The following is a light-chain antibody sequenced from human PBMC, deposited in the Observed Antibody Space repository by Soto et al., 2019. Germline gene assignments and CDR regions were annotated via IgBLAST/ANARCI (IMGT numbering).Light chain of an antibody. V-gene: IGKV3-11*01. CDR2: DAS. CDR1: QSVSSY. Sequence: EIVLSQSPATLSLSPGERATLSCTASQSVSSYLAWYQHKPGQAPRLLIYDASKRATGIPVRFSGSGSGTDFTLTISSLEPEDFAVYYCQQRSNWPPTWTFGQGTKVEVK. CDR3: QQRSNWPPTWT. J-gene: IGKJ1*01.